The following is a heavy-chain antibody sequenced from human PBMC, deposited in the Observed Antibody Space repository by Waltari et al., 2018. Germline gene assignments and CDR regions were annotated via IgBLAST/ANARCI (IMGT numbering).Heavy chain of an antibody. CDR3: ARPINYSGSYYRYFDY. CDR2: ISAYSGNT. J-gene: IGHJ4*02. CDR1: GFTFSGYG. D-gene: IGHD3-10*01. Sequence: QVQLMQSGPEVKKPGASVKVSCKASGFTFSGYGIDWVRQAPGQGPGWIGWISAYSGNTNLAQNFQGRVTMTTDTSTGTAYMELRGLRSDDTAVYYCARPINYSGSYYRYFDYWGQGTLVIVSS. V-gene: IGHV1-18*01.